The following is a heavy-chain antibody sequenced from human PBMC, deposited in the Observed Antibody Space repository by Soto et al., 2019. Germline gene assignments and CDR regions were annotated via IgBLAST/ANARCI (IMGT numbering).Heavy chain of an antibody. J-gene: IGHJ4*02. CDR1: GFTFSSYA. Sequence: QVQLVESGGGVVQPGRSLRLSCAASGFTFSSYAMHWVRQAPGKGLEWVAVISYDGSNKYYADSVKGRFTISRDNSKNTLYLQMNTLRTEDTAVYYCARSYYYGSGSYFDYWGQGTLVTVSS. V-gene: IGHV3-30-3*01. D-gene: IGHD3-10*01. CDR2: ISYDGSNK. CDR3: ARSYYYGSGSYFDY.